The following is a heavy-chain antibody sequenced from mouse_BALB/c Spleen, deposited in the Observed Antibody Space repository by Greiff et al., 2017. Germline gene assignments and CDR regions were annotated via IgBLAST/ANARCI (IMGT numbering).Heavy chain of an antibody. J-gene: IGHJ4*01. V-gene: IGHV5-17*02. D-gene: IGHD2-14*01. CDR3: ARGNRAMDY. Sequence: DVMLVESGGGLVQPGGSMKLSCAASGFTFSSFGMHWVRQAPEKGLEWVAYISSGSSTIYYADTVKGRFTISRDNPKNTLFLQMTSLRSEDTAMYYCARGNRAMDYWGQGTSVTVSS. CDR2: ISSGSSTI. CDR1: GFTFSSFG.